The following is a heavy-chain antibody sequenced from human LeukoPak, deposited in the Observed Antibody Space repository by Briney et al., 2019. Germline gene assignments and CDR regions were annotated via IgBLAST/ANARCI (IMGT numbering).Heavy chain of an antibody. V-gene: IGHV3-21*01. Sequence: GGSLRLSCAASGFTFSSYSMNWVRQAPGKGLEWVSSISSSSSYIYYADSVKGRFTISRDNAKNSLYLQMNSLRAEDTAVYYCARDLSLPPSYYYDRNLYYFDYWGQGTLVTVSS. CDR2: ISSSSSYI. CDR1: GFTFSSYS. J-gene: IGHJ4*02. CDR3: ARDLSLPPSYYYDRNLYYFDY. D-gene: IGHD3-22*01.